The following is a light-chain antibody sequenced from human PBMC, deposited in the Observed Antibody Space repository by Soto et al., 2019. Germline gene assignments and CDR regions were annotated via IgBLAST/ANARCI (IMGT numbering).Light chain of an antibody. CDR3: TSYAGSNIGV. CDR2: EVS. CDR1: SSDVGAYKY. Sequence: QSALTQPPSASGSPGQSVTISCTGTSSDVGAYKYVSWYQQYPGKAPKLMIYEVSKRPSGVPDRFSGSKSGNTASLTVSGLQAEDEADSYCTSYAGSNIGVFGGGTKLTVL. V-gene: IGLV2-8*01. J-gene: IGLJ3*02.